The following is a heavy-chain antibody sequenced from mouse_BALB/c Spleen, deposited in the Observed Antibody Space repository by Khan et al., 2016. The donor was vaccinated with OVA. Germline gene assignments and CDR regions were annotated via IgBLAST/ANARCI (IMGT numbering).Heavy chain of an antibody. CDR2: IDPFSGGT. V-gene: IGHV1S135*01. Sequence: EVQLQQSGPELMKPGASVKISCKASGYSFTSYYIHWVMLSPGKSLEWIGYIDPFSGGTTYNQKFKGKATLTVDNSSSTAYIHLSNLTSEDSAVYYCTRHGYVAWFTYWGQGTLVTVSA. CDR3: TRHGYVAWFTY. J-gene: IGHJ3*01. D-gene: IGHD2-2*01. CDR1: GYSFTSYY.